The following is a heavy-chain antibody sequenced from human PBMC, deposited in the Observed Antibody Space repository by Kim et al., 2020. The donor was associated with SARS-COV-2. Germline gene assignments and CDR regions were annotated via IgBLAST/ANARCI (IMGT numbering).Heavy chain of an antibody. CDR3: ARGKSVVAY. V-gene: IGHV3-48*03. D-gene: IGHD2-15*01. CDR1: GFTFSRHD. CDR2: ITDNGRTI. J-gene: IGHJ4*02. Sequence: GGSLRLSCAASGFTFSRHDMNWVRQAPGKRLEWVSYITDNGRTIYYADSVKGRFTISRDNAKSALYLQMNSLRVEDTAVYYCARGKSVVAYWGQGTLVTVPS.